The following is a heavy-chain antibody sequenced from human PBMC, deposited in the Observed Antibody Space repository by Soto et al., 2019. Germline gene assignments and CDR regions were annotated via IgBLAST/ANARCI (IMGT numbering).Heavy chain of an antibody. Sequence: HLVESGGDLVKPGGSLRLSCVASGFMFSSAWMRWVRQAPGKGLEWVGRIKSKRDGGSTDYAPPVKGRFVISRDDSKNTLYLQMNSLKTDDTAVDYCVECWKDFWGQGTLVAVSS. CDR2: IKSKRDGGST. CDR3: VECWKDF. D-gene: IGHD1-1*01. CDR1: GFMFSSAW. V-gene: IGHV3-15*01. J-gene: IGHJ4*01.